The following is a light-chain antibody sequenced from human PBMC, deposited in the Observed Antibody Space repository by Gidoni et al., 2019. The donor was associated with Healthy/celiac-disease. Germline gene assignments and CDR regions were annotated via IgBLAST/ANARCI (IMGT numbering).Light chain of an antibody. CDR2: AAS. Sequence: DIQMTQSPSSLSASVGDRVTITCGASQSISSYLNWYQQKPGKAPKLLIYAASSLQSGVPSRFSGSVSGTDFTLTISSLQPEDFATYYCQQSYSTPLTFGGGTKVEIK. CDR3: QQSYSTPLT. J-gene: IGKJ4*01. CDR1: QSISSY. V-gene: IGKV1-39*01.